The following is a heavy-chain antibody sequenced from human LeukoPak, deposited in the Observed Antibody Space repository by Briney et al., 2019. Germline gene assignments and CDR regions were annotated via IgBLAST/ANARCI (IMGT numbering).Heavy chain of an antibody. J-gene: IGHJ5*02. CDR1: GGSISSYY. V-gene: IGHV4-59*01. Sequence: PSETLSLTCTVSGGSISSYYWSWIRQPPGKGLEWIGYIYYSGSTNYNPSLKSRVTISVDTSKNQFSLKLSSVTAADTAVYYCARAAALDYDYVWGSYRPNWFDPWGQGTLVTVSS. CDR2: IYYSGST. D-gene: IGHD3-16*02. CDR3: ARAAALDYDYVWGSYRPNWFDP.